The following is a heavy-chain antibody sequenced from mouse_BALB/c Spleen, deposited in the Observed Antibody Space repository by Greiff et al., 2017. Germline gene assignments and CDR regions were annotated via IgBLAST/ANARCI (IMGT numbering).Heavy chain of an antibody. J-gene: IGHJ3*01. D-gene: IGHD2-3*01. CDR3: KAGDGYYVRFAY. V-gene: IGHV14-4*02. CDR2: IDPENGDT. CDR1: GFNIKDYY. Sequence: VQLQQSGAELVRSGASVKLSCTASGFNIKDYYMHWVKQRPEQGLEWIGWIDPENGDTEYAPKFQGKATMTADTSSNTAYLQLSSLTSEDTAVYYCKAGDGYYVRFAYWGQGTLVTVSA.